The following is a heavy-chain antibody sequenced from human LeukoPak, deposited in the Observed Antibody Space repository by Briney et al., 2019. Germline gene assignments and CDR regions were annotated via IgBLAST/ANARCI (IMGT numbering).Heavy chain of an antibody. CDR2: ISYDGSNK. CDR3: ARDYYDSSGYVEY. V-gene: IGHV3-30-3*01. J-gene: IGHJ4*02. CDR1: GFAFSSYA. Sequence: GGSLRLSCAASGFAFSSYAMHWVRQAPGKGLEWVAVISYDGSNKYYADSVKGRFTISRDNYKNTLYLQMNSLRAEDTAVYYCARDYYDSSGYVEYWGQGTLVTVSS. D-gene: IGHD3-22*01.